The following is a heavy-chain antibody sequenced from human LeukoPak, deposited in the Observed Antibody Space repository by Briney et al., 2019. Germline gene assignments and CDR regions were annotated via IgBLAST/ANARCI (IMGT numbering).Heavy chain of an antibody. CDR3: AKDPTKYYYEGPSFDY. CDR1: GFTFSSYS. Sequence: GGSERLSCAASGFTFSSYSMQWLRQTPGKGLEWVGIMSNSGENTFYGEAVKGRFTISRDNSKNTLYLQMNSLRAEDTAVYYCAKDPTKYYYEGPSFDYWGQGTLVTVSS. J-gene: IGHJ4*02. CDR2: MSNSGENT. V-gene: IGHV3-33*05. D-gene: IGHD3-22*01.